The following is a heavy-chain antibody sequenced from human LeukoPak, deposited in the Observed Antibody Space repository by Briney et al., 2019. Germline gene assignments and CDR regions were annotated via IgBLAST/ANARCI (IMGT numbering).Heavy chain of an antibody. D-gene: IGHD2-2*01. Sequence: GGTLRLSCAASGFTFSSYGMSWVRQAPGKGLEWVSAISSSGGSTYYADSVKGRFTISRDNSKNTLYPQMSSLRAEDTAVYYCAKDVPAAMHFDYWGQGTLVTVSS. CDR1: GFTFSSYG. CDR2: ISSSGGST. V-gene: IGHV3-23*01. CDR3: AKDVPAAMHFDY. J-gene: IGHJ4*02.